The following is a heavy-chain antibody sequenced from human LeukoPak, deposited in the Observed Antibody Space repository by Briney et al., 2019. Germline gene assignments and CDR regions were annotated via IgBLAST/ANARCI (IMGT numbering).Heavy chain of an antibody. D-gene: IGHD2-15*01. V-gene: IGHV1-18*01. CDR2: IYAYGNT. J-gene: IGHJ4*02. CDR3: ARGIIGYYFDY. CDR1: GYTFTIYG. Sequence: ASVKVSCKTSGYTFTIYGISWVRQAPGQGLEWMGLIYAYGNTNYEQNLQGRVTMTTDTSTSTAYMELRSLRSDDTAVYYCARGIIGYYFDYWGQGTLVSVSS.